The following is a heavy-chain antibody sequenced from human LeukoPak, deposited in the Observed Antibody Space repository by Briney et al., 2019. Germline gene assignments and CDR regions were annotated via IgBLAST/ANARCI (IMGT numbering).Heavy chain of an antibody. CDR3: ARVLRGGTYYFDY. J-gene: IGHJ4*02. CDR1: GGSISSSSYY. Sequence: SETLSLTCTVSGGSISSSSYYWGWIRQPPGKGLEWIGNIFYSGTTYYNPSLMSRVTISVDTSKNQFSLKMRSVTAADTAVYYCARVLRGGTYYFDYGAQGPLVTVPS. D-gene: IGHD2-15*01. V-gene: IGHV4-39*01. CDR2: IFYSGTT.